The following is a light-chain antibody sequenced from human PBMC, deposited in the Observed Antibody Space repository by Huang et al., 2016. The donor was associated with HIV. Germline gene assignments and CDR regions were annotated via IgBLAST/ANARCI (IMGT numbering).Light chain of an antibody. J-gene: IGKJ2*01. CDR1: QGIGNS. CDR3: QQYHEWPRT. CDR2: ETF. Sequence: ERVLTQSPATLSVSPGERATLSCRTSQGIGNSLAWYQLKPGPAPRLLIYETFIRASDIPARFSGGGSEIDFTLTISGLQSEDSAVYYCQQYHEWPRTFGQGTKVEIK. V-gene: IGKV3-15*01.